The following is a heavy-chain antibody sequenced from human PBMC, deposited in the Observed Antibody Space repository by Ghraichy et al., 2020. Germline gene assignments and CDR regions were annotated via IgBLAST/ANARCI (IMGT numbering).Heavy chain of an antibody. Sequence: GESLNISCAASGFTFSRFGMHWVRQAPGKGLEWVAIIWYNGNKKYYADSVKGRFTISRDNSKNTLYLQMNSLRAEDTAVYYCARGYCTTSSCNDRPWFDPWGQGTLVTVSS. V-gene: IGHV3-33*01. D-gene: IGHD2-2*01. J-gene: IGHJ5*02. CDR1: GFTFSRFG. CDR2: IWYNGNKK. CDR3: ARGYCTTSSCNDRPWFDP.